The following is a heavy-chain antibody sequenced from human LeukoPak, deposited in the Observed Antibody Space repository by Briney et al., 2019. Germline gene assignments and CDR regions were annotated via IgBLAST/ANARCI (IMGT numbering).Heavy chain of an antibody. CDR2: IYYSGST. CDR3: ARGARAGYNLEPFDY. J-gene: IGHJ4*02. Sequence: PSETLSLTCTVSGGSISSYYWSWIRQPPGKGLEWIGYIYYSGSTKYNPSLKSRVTISVDTSKNQFSLKLRSVTAADTAVYYCARGARAGYNLEPFDYWGQGTLVTVSS. V-gene: IGHV4-59*08. CDR1: GGSISSYY. D-gene: IGHD5-24*01.